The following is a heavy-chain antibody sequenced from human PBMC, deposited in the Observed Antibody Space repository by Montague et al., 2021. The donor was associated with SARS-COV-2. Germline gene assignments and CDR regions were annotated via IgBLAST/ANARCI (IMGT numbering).Heavy chain of an antibody. V-gene: IGHV3-66*02. CDR1: GFSVSSSY. D-gene: IGHD2-2*01. CDR3: ARDPFIVEVPAAIDY. Sequence: SQRLSCAASGFSVSSSYMTWVRQAPGKGLEWVSVIYSGGSTDYAASVKGRFTISRDNSKNTVYLQMDSLRTEDTALYYCARDPFIVEVPAAIDYWGQGTLVTVSS. J-gene: IGHJ4*02. CDR2: IYSGGST.